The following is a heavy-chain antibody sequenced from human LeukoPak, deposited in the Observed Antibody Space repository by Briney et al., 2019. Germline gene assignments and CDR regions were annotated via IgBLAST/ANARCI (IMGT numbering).Heavy chain of an antibody. J-gene: IGHJ6*03. CDR1: GLTFSSYW. CDR2: IKQDGSEK. CDR3: ARDPYYCWSSGWYGVLYYYMDV. D-gene: IGHD6-19*01. Sequence: GGSLRLSCAASGLTFSSYWMNWVRHPPGKGLEWVANIKQDGSEKFYVDSVKGRFTISRDNAKNSLYLQMNSLRAEDTAVYYCARDPYYCWSSGWYGVLYYYMDVWGNGATVTVAS. V-gene: IGHV3-7*01.